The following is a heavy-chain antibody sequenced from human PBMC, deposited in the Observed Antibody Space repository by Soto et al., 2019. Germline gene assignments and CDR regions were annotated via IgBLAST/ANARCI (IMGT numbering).Heavy chain of an antibody. CDR1: GVTFSSYS. CDR2: ISSSSSYI. CDR3: ARDRPAAIGDYYYYGMDV. Sequence: GGSLRLSCAASGVTFSSYSMNWVRQAPGKGLEWVSSISSSSSYIYYADSVKGRFTISRDNAKNSLYLQMNSLRAEDTAVYYCARDRPAAIGDYYYYGMDVWGQGTTVTVSS. V-gene: IGHV3-21*01. D-gene: IGHD2-2*02. J-gene: IGHJ6*02.